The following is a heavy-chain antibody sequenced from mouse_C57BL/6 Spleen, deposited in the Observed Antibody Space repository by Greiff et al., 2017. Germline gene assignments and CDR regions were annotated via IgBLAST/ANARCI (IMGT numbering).Heavy chain of an antibody. D-gene: IGHD1-1*01. CDR3: ASPITTVVAMDAMDY. CDR1: GYAFSSSW. V-gene: IGHV1-82*01. J-gene: IGHJ4*01. Sequence: VQVVESGPELVKPGASVKISCKASGYAFSSSWMNWVKQRPGKGLEWIGRIYPGDGDTNYNGKFKGKATLTADKSSSTAYMQLSSLTSEDSAVYFCASPITTVVAMDAMDYWGQGTSVTVSS. CDR2: IYPGDGDT.